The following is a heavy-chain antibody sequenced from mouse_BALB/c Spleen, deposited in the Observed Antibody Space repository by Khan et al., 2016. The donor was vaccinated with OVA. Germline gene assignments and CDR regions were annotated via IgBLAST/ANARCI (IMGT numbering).Heavy chain of an antibody. CDR2: IYPGSNNT. CDR3: VRGWGAWFAY. CDR1: GYTFTDYK. Sequence: VQLQESGAELARPGASVKLSCKASGYTFTDYKINWVKQRTGQGLEWIGEIYPGSNNTYYNEKFKGKATLTADKSSSTAYMQLSSLTSEDSAVYLCVRGWGAWFAYWGQGTLVTVSA. J-gene: IGHJ3*01. D-gene: IGHD2-3*01. V-gene: IGHV1-77*01.